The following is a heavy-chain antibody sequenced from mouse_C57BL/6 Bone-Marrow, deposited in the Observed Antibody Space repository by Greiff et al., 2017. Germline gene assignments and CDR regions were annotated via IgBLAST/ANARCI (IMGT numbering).Heavy chain of an antibody. CDR1: GYTFTEYT. V-gene: IGHV1-62-2*01. CDR3: ARHEESSSYYSNYGYAMDY. J-gene: IGHJ4*01. CDR2: FYPGSGSI. Sequence: QVQLKQSGAELVKPGASVKLSCKASGYTFTEYTIHWVKQRSGQGLEWIGWFYPGSGSIKYNEKFKDKATLTADKSSSTVYMELSRLTSEDSAVYFCARHEESSSYYSNYGYAMDYWGQGTSVTVSS. D-gene: IGHD2-5*01.